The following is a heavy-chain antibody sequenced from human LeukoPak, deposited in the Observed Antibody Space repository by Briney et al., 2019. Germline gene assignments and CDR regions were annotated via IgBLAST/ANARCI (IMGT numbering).Heavy chain of an antibody. D-gene: IGHD2-2*02. J-gene: IGHJ4*02. CDR3: ARVDCSSTSCYSYFDY. CDR2: IYTSGST. CDR1: GGSISSYY. V-gene: IGHV4-4*07. Sequence: SETLSLTCTVSGGSISSYYWSWIRQPAGKGLEWIGRIYTSGSTNYNPSLKSRVTMSVDTSKNQFSLKLSSVTAADTAVYYCARVDCSSTSCYSYFDYWGQGILVTVSS.